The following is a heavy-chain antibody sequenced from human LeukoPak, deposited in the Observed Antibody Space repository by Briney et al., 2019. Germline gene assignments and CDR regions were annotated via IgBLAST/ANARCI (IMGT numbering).Heavy chain of an antibody. CDR1: GFTVSSNY. D-gene: IGHD2-2*01. CDR3: AKDLGYCSSTSCYGPPNFDY. Sequence: PGGSLRLSCAASGFTVSSNYMSWVRQAPGKGLEWVSVIYSGGSTYYADSVKGRFTISRDNSKNTLYLQMNSLRAEDTAVYYCAKDLGYCSSTSCYGPPNFDYWGQGTLVTVSS. V-gene: IGHV3-53*01. CDR2: IYSGGST. J-gene: IGHJ4*02.